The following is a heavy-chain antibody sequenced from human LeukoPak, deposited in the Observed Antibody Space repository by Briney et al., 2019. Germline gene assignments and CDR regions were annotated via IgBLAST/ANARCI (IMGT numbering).Heavy chain of an antibody. V-gene: IGHV1-2*06. J-gene: IGHJ3*02. CDR3: AREGLYVWGSYLIPDAFDI. D-gene: IGHD3-16*02. Sequence: ASVKVSCKASGYTFTGYYMHWVRQAPGQGLEWMGRINPNSGGTNYAQKFQGRVTMTRDTSISTAYMELSRLRSDDTAVYYCAREGLYVWGSYLIPDAFDIWGQGTMVTVSS. CDR1: GYTFTGYY. CDR2: INPNSGGT.